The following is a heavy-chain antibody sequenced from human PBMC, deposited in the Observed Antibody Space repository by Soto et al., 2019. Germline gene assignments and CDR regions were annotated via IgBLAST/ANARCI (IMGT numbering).Heavy chain of an antibody. J-gene: IGHJ6*02. D-gene: IGHD6-6*01. CDR3: ARPSAARRDYFYYDMDV. Sequence: GESLKISCRGSGYSFTNYWIAWVRQMPGKGLEWMGIIYPGDSETRYSPSFQGQVTMSADGSISSAFLQWGSLKASDTAIYYCARPSAARRDYFYYDMDVWGQGTTVTVSS. CDR2: IYPGDSET. CDR1: GYSFTNYW. V-gene: IGHV5-51*01.